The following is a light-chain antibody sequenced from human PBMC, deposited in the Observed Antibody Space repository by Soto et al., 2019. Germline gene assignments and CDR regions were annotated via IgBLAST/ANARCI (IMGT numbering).Light chain of an antibody. Sequence: DIQMTQSPSTLSASVGDRVTITCRASQSISSWLAWYQHKPGKAPNLLIYKASSLESGVPSRFSGSGSGTEFTLTVSSLQPDDFATYYCQQYDSYPRTFGGGTKVDIK. CDR2: KAS. CDR3: QQYDSYPRT. V-gene: IGKV1-5*03. CDR1: QSISSW. J-gene: IGKJ4*01.